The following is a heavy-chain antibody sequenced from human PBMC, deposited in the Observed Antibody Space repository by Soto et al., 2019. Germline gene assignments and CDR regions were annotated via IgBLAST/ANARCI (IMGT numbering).Heavy chain of an antibody. D-gene: IGHD2-2*01. CDR1: GGSISSGGYS. Sequence: QLRLQESGSGLVKPSQTLSLTCAVSGGSISSGGYSWSWIWQPPGKGLEWIGYIYHSGSTYYNPSLKSRVTISVDRSKNQFSLKLSSVTAADTAVYYCARVPDRWGQGTLVTVSS. V-gene: IGHV4-30-2*01. CDR3: ARVPDR. CDR2: IYHSGST. J-gene: IGHJ5*02.